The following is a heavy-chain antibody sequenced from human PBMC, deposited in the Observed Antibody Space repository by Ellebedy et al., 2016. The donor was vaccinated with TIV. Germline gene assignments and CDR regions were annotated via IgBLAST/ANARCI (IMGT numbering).Heavy chain of an antibody. CDR2: GYYSGSP. CDR3: ARTDPWQPIDD. D-gene: IGHD2-21*02. V-gene: IGHV4-39*01. Sequence: MPSETLSLTCSVSGGSVSSTRYYWAWIRQPPGKELEYIGSGYYSGSPYYNPSFKSRVTLSADTSKNQFSLNLRTVTAADTAVYYCARTDPWQPIDDWGQGILVSVSS. J-gene: IGHJ4*02. CDR1: GGSVSSTRYY.